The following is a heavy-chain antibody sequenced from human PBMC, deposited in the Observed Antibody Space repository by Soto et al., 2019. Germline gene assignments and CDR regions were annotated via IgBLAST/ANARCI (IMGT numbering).Heavy chain of an antibody. CDR2: ISAYNGDT. CDR3: ARVRQLVGYFYYYMDV. J-gene: IGHJ6*03. D-gene: IGHD6-6*01. Sequence: QVQLLQSGAEVKKPGASVKVSCKASGYTFTNYGITWVRQAPGQGLEWMGWISAYNGDTHYTQRLKGIGTMTTDTSTSTAYMELRGLGSDDTAVYYWARVRQLVGYFYYYMDVWGKGTTVTVSS. CDR1: GYTFTNYG. V-gene: IGHV1-18*01.